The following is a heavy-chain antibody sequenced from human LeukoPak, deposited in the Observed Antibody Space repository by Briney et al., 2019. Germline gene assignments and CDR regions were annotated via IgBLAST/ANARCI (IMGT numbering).Heavy chain of an antibody. CDR3: ARERDYYDSSGDNWFDP. CDR2: IYYTGIT. Sequence: SETLSLTCTISGFSISSSIYNWGWIRQSPGKGLEWIGSIYYTGITNYNPSLKSRVTISVDTSKNQFSLRLSSVTAADTSVYYCARERDYYDSSGDNWFDPWGQGTLVTVSS. CDR1: GFSISSSIYN. D-gene: IGHD3-22*01. V-gene: IGHV4-39*02. J-gene: IGHJ5*02.